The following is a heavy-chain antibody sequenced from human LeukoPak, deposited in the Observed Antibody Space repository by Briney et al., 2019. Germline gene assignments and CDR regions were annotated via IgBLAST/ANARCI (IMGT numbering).Heavy chain of an antibody. J-gene: IGHJ6*03. V-gene: IGHV4-34*01. D-gene: IGHD2-2*01. Sequence: PSETLSLTCAVYGGSFSGYYWSWLRQPPGKGLEWIGEINHSGSTNYNPSLKSRVTISVDTSKNQFSLKLSSVTAADTAVYYCAGTPPVVPAAEYYYMDVWGKGTTVTVSS. CDR1: GGSFSGYY. CDR3: AGTPPVVPAAEYYYMDV. CDR2: INHSGST.